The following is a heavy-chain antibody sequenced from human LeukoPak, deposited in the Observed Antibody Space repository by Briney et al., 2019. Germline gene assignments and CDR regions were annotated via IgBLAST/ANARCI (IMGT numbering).Heavy chain of an antibody. CDR2: ISGSGGST. V-gene: IGHV3-23*01. CDR3: AKRPPPDYVASGYFDY. D-gene: IGHD3-16*01. Sequence: PGGSLRLSCAASGFTFSSYPMSWVRQAPGKGLEWVSVISGSGGSTYYADSVKGRFTISRDNSKNTLYLQMNSLRAEDTAVYYCAKRPPPDYVASGYFDYWGQGTLVTVSS. J-gene: IGHJ4*02. CDR1: GFTFSSYP.